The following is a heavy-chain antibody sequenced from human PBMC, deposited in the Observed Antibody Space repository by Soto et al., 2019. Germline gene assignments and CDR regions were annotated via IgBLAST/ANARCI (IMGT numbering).Heavy chain of an antibody. D-gene: IGHD5-12*01. CDR1: GFTFSSYA. V-gene: IGHV3-23*01. CDR2: LSGSGGGT. J-gene: IGHJ6*02. CDR3: ANEVDVAFSSLQYGMDV. Sequence: EVQLLESGGGLVQPGGSLRLSCAASGFTFSSYAMSWVRQAPGKGLEWVSGLSGSGGGTYADSVKGRFIISRDYSKSTLFLQIISLNFEDTAVYVCANEVDVAFSSLQYGMDVWGQGTTVTVSS.